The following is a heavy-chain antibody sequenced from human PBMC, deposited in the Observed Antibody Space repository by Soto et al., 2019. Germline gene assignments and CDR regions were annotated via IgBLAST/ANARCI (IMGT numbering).Heavy chain of an antibody. CDR1: GFTFSSYA. J-gene: IGHJ4*02. Sequence: AGSLRLSCAASGFTFSSYAMSWVRQAPGKGLEWVSSISGSGGGTYYADSVKGRFTFSRDNSKNTLYLQMNSMRAENTAVYYCAKFGTATRKRSPHDSIHYWGPGAMLAVYS. V-gene: IGHV3-23*01. D-gene: IGHD3-16*01. CDR3: AKFGTATRKRSPHDSIHY. CDR2: ISGSGGGT.